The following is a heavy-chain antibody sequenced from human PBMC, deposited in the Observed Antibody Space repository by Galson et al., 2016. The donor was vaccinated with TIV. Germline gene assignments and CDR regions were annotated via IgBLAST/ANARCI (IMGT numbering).Heavy chain of an antibody. CDR1: GYIFTNYP. V-gene: IGHV1-3*01. J-gene: IGHJ4*02. D-gene: IGHD2-21*01. CDR2: INGGNGNT. Sequence: SVKVSCKASGYIFTNYPMHWVRQAPGQSLEWMGWINGGNGNTKYSQRFQGRVTITSDTSASTAYMELSSLRSEDSAVYYCARPPYCGGDCYKYDSLGQGTLVTVSS. CDR3: ARPPYCGGDCYKYDS.